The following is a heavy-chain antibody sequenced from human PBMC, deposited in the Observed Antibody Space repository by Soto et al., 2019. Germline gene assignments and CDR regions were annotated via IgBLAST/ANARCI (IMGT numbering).Heavy chain of an antibody. CDR1: GFTFSSYW. CDR2: IKQDGSER. CDR3: ARDPSGYGVYDY. Sequence: EVQLVESGGGLVQPGGSLRLSCAASGFTFSSYWMSWVRQAPGKGLEWVANIKQDGSERHYVDSVKGRFTISRDNAKNSLYLEMNSLRAEDTAVYYCARDPSGYGVYDYWGQGTLVTVSS. J-gene: IGHJ4*02. D-gene: IGHD5-12*01. V-gene: IGHV3-7*01.